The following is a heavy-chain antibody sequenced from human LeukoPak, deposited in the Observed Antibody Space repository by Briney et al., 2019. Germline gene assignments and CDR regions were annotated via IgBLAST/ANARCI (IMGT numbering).Heavy chain of an antibody. D-gene: IGHD2-2*01. Sequence: GESLKISWKGSKYSFISYWIGWVRQMPGKGLEWMGIIYPGDSDTRYSPSFQGQVTISADKSISTAYLQWSSLKASDTAMYYRARIGITGEYCSSTTCSSDAFDIWGQGTMVTVSS. V-gene: IGHV5-51*01. J-gene: IGHJ3*02. CDR2: IYPGDSDT. CDR1: KYSFISYW. CDR3: ARIGITGEYCSSTTCSSDAFDI.